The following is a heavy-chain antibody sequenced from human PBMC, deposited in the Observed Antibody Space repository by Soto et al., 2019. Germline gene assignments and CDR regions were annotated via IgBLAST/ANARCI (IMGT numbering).Heavy chain of an antibody. V-gene: IGHV4-59*01. D-gene: IGHD6-13*01. CDR2: VYDSGST. CDR3: ARGYSSNWFRLDY. CDR1: GGSINSYY. J-gene: IGHJ4*02. Sequence: QVQLQESGPGLVKPSETLSLTCTVSGGSINSYYWSWIRQPPGKGLEWIAYVYDSGSTNYNPSLRSRLTMSVDTSKNQSSLNLNSVTAADTAVYFCARGYSSNWFRLDYWGQGIPVTVSS.